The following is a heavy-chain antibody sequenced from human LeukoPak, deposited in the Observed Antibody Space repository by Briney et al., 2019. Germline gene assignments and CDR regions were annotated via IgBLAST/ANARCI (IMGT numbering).Heavy chain of an antibody. CDR1: GFTFSSYW. J-gene: IGHJ4*02. V-gene: IGHV3-7*03. CDR2: INHNGNVN. Sequence: GGSLRLSCAASGFTFSSYWMNWARQAPGKGLEWVASINHNGNVNYYVDSVKGRFTISRDNAKNTVYLQMNNLRVEDTALYYCVQCLASSGFQIPGPGRDWGRGTLVTVSS. D-gene: IGHD3-22*01. CDR3: VQCLASSGFQIPGPGRD.